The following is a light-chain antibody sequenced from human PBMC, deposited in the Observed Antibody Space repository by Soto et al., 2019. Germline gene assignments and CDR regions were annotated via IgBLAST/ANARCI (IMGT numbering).Light chain of an antibody. CDR1: QTITTH. Sequence: DIQMTQSPSSLSASVGDRVTITCRASQTITTHVNWYQQKPGKAPKLLIYAASSLQSGVPSRFSGSGSGTDFTLTISSLQPEDFAVYYCQQYGTSPWTFGQGTKVEIK. CDR3: QQYGTSPWT. J-gene: IGKJ1*01. CDR2: AAS. V-gene: IGKV1-39*01.